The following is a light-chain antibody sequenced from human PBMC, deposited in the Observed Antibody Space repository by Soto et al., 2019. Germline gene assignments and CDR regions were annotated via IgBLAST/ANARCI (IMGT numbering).Light chain of an antibody. CDR1: QDIRKY. V-gene: IGKV1-33*01. CDR2: DAS. Sequence: IQITQSPSALAASVVDRGTVTFQATQDIRKYLNWYQQKPGKAPKLLIYDASSLETGVPSRFSGGGSGTDCTLAISGLQPEDFATYYCQKGNSFPINCGQGKRRAIK. CDR3: QKGNSFPIN. J-gene: IGKJ5*01.